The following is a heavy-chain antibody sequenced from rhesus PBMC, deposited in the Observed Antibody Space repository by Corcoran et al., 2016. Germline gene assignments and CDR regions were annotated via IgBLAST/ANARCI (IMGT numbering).Heavy chain of an antibody. CDR1: GFTFSSCW. CDR2: IKSGWGSN. D-gene: IGHD3-16*01. V-gene: IGHV3S42*01. Sequence: EVQLVESGGGLAKPGGSLRLSCAASGFTFSSCWMNWVRQTPGKGLELISDIKSGWGSNYYADSVKGRFTISRDNSKNTLSLQMNSLRAEDTAVYYCAKGAIVAFDFWGQGLRVTVSS. J-gene: IGHJ3*01. CDR3: AKGAIVAFDF.